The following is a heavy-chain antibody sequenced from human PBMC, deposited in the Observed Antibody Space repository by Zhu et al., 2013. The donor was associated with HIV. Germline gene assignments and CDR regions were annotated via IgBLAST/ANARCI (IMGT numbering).Heavy chain of an antibody. Sequence: QVQLVQSGAEVKKPGSSVKVSCKASGGTFSSYAISWVRQAPGQGLEWMGWISAYNGNTNYAQKLQGRVTMTTDTSTSTAYMELRSLRSDDTAVYYCARDLHSSYYYDSSIRGHPDYWGQGTLVTVSS. D-gene: IGHD3-22*01. CDR1: GGTFSSYA. CDR2: ISAYNGNT. V-gene: IGHV1-18*01. CDR3: ARDLHSSYYYDSSIRGHPDY. J-gene: IGHJ4*02.